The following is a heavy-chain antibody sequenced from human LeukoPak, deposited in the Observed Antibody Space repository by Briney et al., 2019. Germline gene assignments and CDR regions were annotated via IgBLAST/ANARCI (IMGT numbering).Heavy chain of an antibody. D-gene: IGHD2-15*01. V-gene: IGHV1-69*13. CDR2: IIPIFGTA. CDR3: AREYCSGGSCASIGDY. CDR1: GGTFSSYA. Sequence: ASVKVSCKASGGTFSSYAISWVRQAPGQGLEWMGGIIPIFGTANYAQKFQGRVTITADESTSTAYMELSSLRSEDTAVYYCAREYCSGGSCASIGDYWGQGTLVTVSS. J-gene: IGHJ4*02.